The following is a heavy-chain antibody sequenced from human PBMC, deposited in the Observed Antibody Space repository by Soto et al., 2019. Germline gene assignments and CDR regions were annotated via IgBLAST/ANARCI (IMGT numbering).Heavy chain of an antibody. V-gene: IGHV3-15*01. J-gene: IGHJ3*02. CDR3: TTPVDYGDYDDAFDI. CDR2: IKSKTDGGTT. D-gene: IGHD4-17*01. Sequence: PGGSLRLSCAASGFTFSNAWMSWVRQAPGKGLEWVGRIKSKTDGGTTDYAAPVKGRFTISRDDSKSTLYLQMNSLKTEDTAVYYCTTPVDYGDYDDAFDIWGQGTMVTVSS. CDR1: GFTFSNAW.